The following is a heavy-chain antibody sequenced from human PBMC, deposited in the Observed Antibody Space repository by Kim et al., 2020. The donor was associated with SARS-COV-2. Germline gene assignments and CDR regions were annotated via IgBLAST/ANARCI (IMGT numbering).Heavy chain of an antibody. CDR2: FYYDGTT. Sequence: SETLSLTCTVSGGSISTESYHWGWIRQPPGKGLDWIGSFYYDGTTYYNASLESRVTISVDTSKNQFSLKVSSVTAADTAVYYCARHEGPYRSSWYRHWGQRTLVTVSS. D-gene: IGHD6-13*01. CDR1: GGSISTESYH. J-gene: IGHJ4*02. V-gene: IGHV4-39*01. CDR3: ARHEGPYRSSWYRH.